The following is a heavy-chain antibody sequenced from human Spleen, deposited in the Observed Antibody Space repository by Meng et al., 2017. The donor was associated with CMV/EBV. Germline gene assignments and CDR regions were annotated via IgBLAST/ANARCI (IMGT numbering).Heavy chain of an antibody. CDR3: ASPHYDYWSGYPPFDD. J-gene: IGHJ4*02. D-gene: IGHD3-3*01. CDR1: GGAFSSHT. V-gene: IGHV1-69*10. Sequence: SVKVSCKASGGAFSSHTITWVRQAPGQGLEWMGGIINSPAIANSAQKFQCRVTITADKSTSTVYMELTSLRSEDTAVYYCASPHYDYWSGYPPFDDWGQGTLVTVSS. CDR2: IINSPAIA.